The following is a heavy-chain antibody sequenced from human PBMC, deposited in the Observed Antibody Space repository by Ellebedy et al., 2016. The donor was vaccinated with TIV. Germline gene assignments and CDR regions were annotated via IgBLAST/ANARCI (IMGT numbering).Heavy chain of an antibody. J-gene: IGHJ4*02. D-gene: IGHD6-19*01. V-gene: IGHV6-1*01. CDR1: RDRVPRGGPT. CDR2: TYYRSTWFN. CDR3: ARNNSGSKTFDY. Sequence: SQTLSLTCAISRDRVPRGGPTWPWLRQSPSRGLEWLERTYYRSTWFNEYAVSARSRITISPDTSKNQFSLQLKSVTAEDTAVYYCARNNSGSKTFDYWGQGALVTVSS.